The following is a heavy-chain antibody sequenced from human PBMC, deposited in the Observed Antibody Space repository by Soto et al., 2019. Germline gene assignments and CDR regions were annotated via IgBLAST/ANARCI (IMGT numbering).Heavy chain of an antibody. D-gene: IGHD6-13*01. J-gene: IGHJ4*02. Sequence: SETLSLTCTVSGGSVSSGSYYWSWIRQPPGEGLEWIGYTYYSGSTNYNPSLKSRVTISVDTSKNQFSLKPSSVTAADTAVYYCARVRIAAAGTGYFDYWGQGTLVTVSS. CDR3: ARVRIAAAGTGYFDY. CDR2: TYYSGST. CDR1: GGSVSSGSYY. V-gene: IGHV4-61*01.